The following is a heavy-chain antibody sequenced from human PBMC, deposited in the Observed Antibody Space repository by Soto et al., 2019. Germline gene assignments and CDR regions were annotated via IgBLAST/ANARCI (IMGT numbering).Heavy chain of an antibody. CDR3: ARGPDYGDYPYYYYYGMDV. CDR1: GFTFSSYA. CDR2: ISYDGSNK. J-gene: IGHJ6*02. V-gene: IGHV3-30-3*01. D-gene: IGHD4-17*01. Sequence: QVQLVESGGGVVQPGRSLRLSCAASGFTFSSYAMHWVRQAPGKGLEWVAVISYDGSNKYYADSVKGRFTISRDNSKNTLDLQMNSLRAEDTAVYYCARGPDYGDYPYYYYYGMDVWGQGTTVTVSS.